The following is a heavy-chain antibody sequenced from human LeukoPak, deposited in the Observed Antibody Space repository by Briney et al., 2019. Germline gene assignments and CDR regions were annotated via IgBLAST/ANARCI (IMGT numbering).Heavy chain of an antibody. CDR1: GGSISSGDYY. Sequence: SETLSLTCTVSGGSISSGDYYWSWIRQPPGKGLGWIGYIYYSGSTYYNPSLKSRVTISVDTSKNQFSLKLSSVTAADTAVYYCARDRMDRVDYWGQGTLVTVSS. D-gene: IGHD3/OR15-3a*01. J-gene: IGHJ4*02. CDR2: IYYSGST. CDR3: ARDRMDRVDY. V-gene: IGHV4-30-4*01.